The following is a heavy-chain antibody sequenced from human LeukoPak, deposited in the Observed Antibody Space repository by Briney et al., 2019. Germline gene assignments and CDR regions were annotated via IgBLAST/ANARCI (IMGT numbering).Heavy chain of an antibody. CDR1: GGSISSHY. CDR2: IYYSRST. D-gene: IGHD6-6*01. J-gene: IGHJ6*03. V-gene: IGHV4-59*11. Sequence: SETLSLTCTVSGGSISSHYWSWIRQPPGKGLEWIGYIYYSRSTNYNPSLKSRVTISVDTSKNQFSLKLSSVTAADTAVYYCARGRPDYYYYYMDVWGKGTTVTVSS. CDR3: ARGRPDYYYYYMDV.